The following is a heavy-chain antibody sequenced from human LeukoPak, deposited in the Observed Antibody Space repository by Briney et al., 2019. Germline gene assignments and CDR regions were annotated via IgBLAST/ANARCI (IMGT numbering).Heavy chain of an antibody. CDR1: GFTFSSYS. Sequence: GGSLRLSCAASGFTFSSYSMNWVRQAPGKGLEWVSSISSSISYIYYADSVKGRFTISRDNAKNSLYLQMNSLRAEDTAVYYCARGGYSGYDYVDYWGQGTLVTVSS. D-gene: IGHD5-12*01. J-gene: IGHJ4*02. CDR2: ISSSISYI. CDR3: ARGGYSGYDYVDY. V-gene: IGHV3-21*01.